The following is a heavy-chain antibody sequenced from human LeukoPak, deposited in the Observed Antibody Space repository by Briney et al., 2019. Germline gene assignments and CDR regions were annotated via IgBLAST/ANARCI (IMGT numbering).Heavy chain of an antibody. J-gene: IGHJ6*02. CDR3: ARGGRGMDV. Sequence: GESLRLSCAASGFTFRSYEMNWVGQAPAKGLEWLSYISTGGSPIYYVYSVKGRFTISRNNTKNSLYVQMNSLRAEDTAVYHWARGGRGMDVWGQGTTVTVSS. V-gene: IGHV3-48*03. CDR1: GFTFRSYE. D-gene: IGHD1-26*01. CDR2: ISTGGSPI.